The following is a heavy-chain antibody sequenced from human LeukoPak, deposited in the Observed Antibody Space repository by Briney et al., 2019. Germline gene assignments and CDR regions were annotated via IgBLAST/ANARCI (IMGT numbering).Heavy chain of an antibody. CDR1: GFSFSSYG. V-gene: IGHV3-21*01. CDR3: ARAGDNTTMVTQ. CDR2: ISSGSNYI. J-gene: IGHJ4*02. D-gene: IGHD5-18*01. Sequence: EGSLRLSCAVPGFSFSSYGINWVRQAPGKGLEWVSFISSGSNYIYYADSVKGRFTISRDNAMNSLYLQMNSLRAEDAAVYYCARAGDNTTMVTQWGQGTLVTVSS.